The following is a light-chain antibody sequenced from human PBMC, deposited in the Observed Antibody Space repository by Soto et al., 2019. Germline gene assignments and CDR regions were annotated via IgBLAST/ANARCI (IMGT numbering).Light chain of an antibody. CDR3: QQRSSWPRLT. CDR1: QSISSY. CDR2: DAS. J-gene: IGKJ4*01. Sequence: ENGLRQSPATMSLSPGERATLSCWASQSISSYLAWYQQKPGQAPRLLIYDASNRATGIPARFSGSGSGTDFTLTISSLEPEDFAVYYCQQRSSWPRLTFGGGTKVEIK. V-gene: IGKV3-11*01.